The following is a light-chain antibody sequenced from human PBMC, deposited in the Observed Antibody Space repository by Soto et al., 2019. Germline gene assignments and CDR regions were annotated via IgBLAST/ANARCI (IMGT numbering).Light chain of an antibody. CDR2: TTN. CDR1: SSNIGTSS. J-gene: IGLJ1*01. V-gene: IGLV1-44*01. Sequence: QSVLTQPHSASGTPGQRVTISCSGSSSNIGTSSVHWFHQLPGTAPKLLISTTNQRPSGVPERFSGSKSGTSDSLAISGLQSEDEADYYCAAWDDSLNGHVFGTGTKLTVL. CDR3: AAWDDSLNGHV.